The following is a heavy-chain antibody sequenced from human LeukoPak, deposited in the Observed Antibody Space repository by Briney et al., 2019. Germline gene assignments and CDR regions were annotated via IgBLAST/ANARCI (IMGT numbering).Heavy chain of an antibody. CDR3: AGITMISLDV. D-gene: IGHD3-22*01. CDR1: GYSISSGYY. CDR2: IYYSGST. V-gene: IGHV4-61*01. J-gene: IGHJ6*04. Sequence: SETLSLTCTVSGYSISSGYYWSWIRQPPGKGLEWIGYIYYSGSTNYNPSLKSRVTISVDTSKNQFSLKLSSVTAADTAVYYCAGITMISLDVWGKGTTVTVSS.